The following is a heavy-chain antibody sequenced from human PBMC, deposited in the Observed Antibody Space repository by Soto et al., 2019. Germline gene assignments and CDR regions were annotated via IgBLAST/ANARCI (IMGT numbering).Heavy chain of an antibody. CDR1: GVTFSTYW. Sequence: GGSLRLSCVATGVTFSTYWIYWFRQGPGKGLEWVSRIKSDGTDTAYADSVKGRFTISRDNAKNTLYLQMSRLRAEDTALYFCAGGYVAYFGMDVWGQGTTVTVSS. D-gene: IGHD3-22*01. J-gene: IGHJ6*02. CDR3: AGGYVAYFGMDV. V-gene: IGHV3-74*01. CDR2: IKSDGTDT.